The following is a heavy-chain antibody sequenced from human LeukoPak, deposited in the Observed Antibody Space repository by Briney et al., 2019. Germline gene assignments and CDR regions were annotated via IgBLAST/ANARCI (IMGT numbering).Heavy chain of an antibody. V-gene: IGHV3-21*04. Sequence: GGSLRLSCAASGFTFSSYRMNWVRQAPGKGLEWVSSISSSSSNIYYADSVKGRFTISRDNAKNSLYLQMNSLRAEDTAVYYCARDRRRYYYGSGSHYYYYYMDVWGKGTTVTISS. J-gene: IGHJ6*03. D-gene: IGHD3-10*01. CDR2: ISSSSSNI. CDR3: ARDRRRYYYGSGSHYYYYYMDV. CDR1: GFTFSSYR.